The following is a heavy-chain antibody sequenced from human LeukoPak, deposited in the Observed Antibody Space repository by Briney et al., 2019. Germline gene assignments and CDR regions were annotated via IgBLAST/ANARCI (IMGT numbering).Heavy chain of an antibody. CDR3: ARDRYGSGSPWFDP. J-gene: IGHJ5*02. V-gene: IGHV3-30*14. CDR1: GFTFSSYA. Sequence: PGGSLRLSCAASGFTFSSYAMHWVRQAPGKGLEWVAVISYDGSNKYYADSVKGRFTISRDNSKNTLYLQMNSLRAEDTAVYYCARDRYGSGSPWFDPWGQGTLVTVSS. D-gene: IGHD3-10*01. CDR2: ISYDGSNK.